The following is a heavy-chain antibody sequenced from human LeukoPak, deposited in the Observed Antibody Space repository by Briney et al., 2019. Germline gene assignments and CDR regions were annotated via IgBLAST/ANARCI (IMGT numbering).Heavy chain of an antibody. D-gene: IGHD1-26*01. CDR1: GFTFNEYA. V-gene: IGHV3-9*01. J-gene: IGHJ3*01. CDR3: AKDLMWELHPRSAFDV. CDR2: IKWDSGDL. Sequence: GRSLRLSCAASGFTFNEYAMHWVRQAPGKGLEWVSGIKWDSGDLRYADSVKGRFTISRDNAQNSLYLQMNSLRAEDTALYYCAKDLMWELHPRSAFDVWGQGTMVTVSS.